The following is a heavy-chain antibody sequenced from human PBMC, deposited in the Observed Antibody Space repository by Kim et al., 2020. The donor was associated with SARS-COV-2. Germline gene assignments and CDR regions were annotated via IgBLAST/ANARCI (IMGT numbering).Heavy chain of an antibody. V-gene: IGHV3-23*01. D-gene: IGHD7-27*01. J-gene: IGHJ4*02. Sequence: GGSLRLSCVASGFTFSNYDMGWVRQAPGKGLEWVSGISGGGQTTYYTDSVKGRFTIFRDNSKNTLYLQMNNLRAEDMAVFYCARGLFTTTWGGWAYWGQGTPVIVSS. CDR2: ISGGGQTT. CDR3: ARGLFTTTWGGWAY. CDR1: GFTFSNYD.